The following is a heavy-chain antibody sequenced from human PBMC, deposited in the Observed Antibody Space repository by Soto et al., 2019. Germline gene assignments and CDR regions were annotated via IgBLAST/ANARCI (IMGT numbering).Heavy chain of an antibody. CDR2: ISTHNGNT. V-gene: IGHV1-18*04. CDR3: AREGILGLFDAYDL. J-gene: IGHJ3*01. D-gene: IGHD3-3*01. Sequence: QDQLVQSGAEVKKPGASVKVSCKASVFTSSGISWVRQAPGQRLEWMGWISTHNGNTIYAQKFQGRVIMTMDTSTTSVYMELRSLRPDDTAVYLCAREGILGLFDAYDLWGQGTMVTVSS. CDR1: VFTSSG.